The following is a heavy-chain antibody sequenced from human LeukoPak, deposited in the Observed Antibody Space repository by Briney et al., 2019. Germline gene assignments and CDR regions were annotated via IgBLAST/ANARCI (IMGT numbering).Heavy chain of an antibody. Sequence: ASVKVSCKASTYTFTGYYMHWGRQAPGQGLEWMGWINPNSGGTNYAQKFQGRVTMTRDTSISTAYMELSRLRSDDTAVYYCARDEHCSGGSCYSSNWFDPWGQGTLVTVSS. CDR2: INPNSGGT. CDR1: TYTFTGYY. V-gene: IGHV1-2*02. D-gene: IGHD2-15*01. J-gene: IGHJ5*02. CDR3: ARDEHCSGGSCYSSNWFDP.